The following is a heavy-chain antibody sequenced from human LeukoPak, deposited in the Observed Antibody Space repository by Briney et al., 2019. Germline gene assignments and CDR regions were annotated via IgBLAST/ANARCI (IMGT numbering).Heavy chain of an antibody. Sequence: GGSLRLSCAASGFTFSDYYMSWIRQAPGRGLEWVSYISSSGSTIYYADSVKGRFTISRDNAKNSLYLQMNSLRAEDTAVYYCARHVATAGQWELDYFDYWGQGTLVTVSS. CDR2: ISSSGSTI. J-gene: IGHJ4*02. V-gene: IGHV3-11*01. CDR3: ARHVATAGQWELDYFDY. D-gene: IGHD5-12*01. CDR1: GFTFSDYY.